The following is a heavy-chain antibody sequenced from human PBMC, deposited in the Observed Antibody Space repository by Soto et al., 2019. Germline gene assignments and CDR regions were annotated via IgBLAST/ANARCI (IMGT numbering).Heavy chain of an antibody. CDR1: GGTFNTYA. V-gene: IGHV1-69*19. J-gene: IGHJ4*02. CDR2: ISPMFGAA. D-gene: IGHD3-10*01. Sequence: QGQLVQSGAEMKKPGSSVKVSCQSSGGTFNTYAMNWVRQAPGQGPEWMGDISPMFGAANYAPKFQGRVTITADESAGTSYMQLSSLTSEDTALYFWAREVQVHTAAFVYWCPGNLVTVSS. CDR3: AREVQVHTAAFVY.